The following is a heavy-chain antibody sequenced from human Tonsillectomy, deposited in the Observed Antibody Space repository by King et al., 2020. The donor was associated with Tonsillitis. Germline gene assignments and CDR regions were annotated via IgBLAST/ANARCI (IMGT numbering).Heavy chain of an antibody. CDR2: LYHSGST. D-gene: IGHD2-15*01. J-gene: IGHJ3*02. CDR3: ARVLDYSDAFDI. V-gene: IGHV4-38-2*02. Sequence: VQLQESGPGLVKPSETLSLTCTVSGYSISSDHFWGWIRQPPGKGLEWIGTLYHSGSTYYNPSLKSRVTTSVDTSKNQFSLKLSSVTAADTAVYYCARVLDYSDAFDIWGQGTMVTVSS. CDR1: GYSISSDHF.